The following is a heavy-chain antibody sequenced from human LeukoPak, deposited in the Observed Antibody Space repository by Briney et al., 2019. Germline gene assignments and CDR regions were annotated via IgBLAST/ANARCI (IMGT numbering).Heavy chain of an antibody. Sequence: PGGSLRLSCAASGFTFNSYDMHWVRQAPGKGLEWVADISYDGSTIYYADSVKGRFTISRDNSKNTLYLQMNSLRAEDTAVYYCAKVEQLWVLGYYFDYWGQGTLVTVSS. CDR3: AKVEQLWVLGYYFDY. CDR1: GFTFNSYD. D-gene: IGHD5-18*01. V-gene: IGHV3-30*18. CDR2: ISYDGSTI. J-gene: IGHJ4*02.